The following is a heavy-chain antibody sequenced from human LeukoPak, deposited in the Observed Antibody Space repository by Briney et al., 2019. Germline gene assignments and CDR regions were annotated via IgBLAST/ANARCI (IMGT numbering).Heavy chain of an antibody. CDR1: GFTFTNNA. V-gene: IGHV3-23*01. J-gene: IGHJ4*02. CDR3: GRGHRFCSRGNCNSPVDY. D-gene: IGHD2-15*01. Sequence: GGFLRLSCAMSGFTFTNNAMTWVRQAPGKGLEWVSTIGGGDVEIHYADSVKGRFTISRDNSKNTLYLQMNSLRAEDTAVYYCGRGHRFCSRGNCNSPVDYWGQGTLVTVSS. CDR2: IGGGDVEI.